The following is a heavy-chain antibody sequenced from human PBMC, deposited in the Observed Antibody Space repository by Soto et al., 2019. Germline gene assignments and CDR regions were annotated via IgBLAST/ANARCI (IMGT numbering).Heavy chain of an antibody. CDR2: IIPIFGTA. J-gene: IGHJ6*02. V-gene: IGHV1-69*13. CDR3: ARAAIAYCSSTSCYDNYYYGMDV. Sequence: ASVKVSCKASGGTFSSYAISWVRQAPGQGLEWMGGIIPIFGTANYAQKFQGRVTITADESTSTAYMELSSLRSEDTAVYYCARAAIAYCSSTSCYDNYYYGMDVWGQGTKVTVYS. D-gene: IGHD2-2*01. CDR1: GGTFSSYA.